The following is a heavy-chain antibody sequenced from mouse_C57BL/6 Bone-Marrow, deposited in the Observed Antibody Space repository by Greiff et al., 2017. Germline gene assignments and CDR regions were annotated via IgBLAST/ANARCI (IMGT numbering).Heavy chain of an antibody. V-gene: IGHV1-22*01. D-gene: IGHD2-4*01. CDR2: INPNNGGT. CDR1: GYTFTDYN. J-gene: IGHJ3*01. CDR3: ARIYYDYDWFAY. Sequence: EVQLQQSGPELVKPGASVKMSCKASGYTFTDYNMHWVKQSHGKSLEWIGYINPNNGGTSYNQKFKGKATLTVNKSSSTAYMELRSLTSEDSAVYYCARIYYDYDWFAYWGQGTLVTVSA.